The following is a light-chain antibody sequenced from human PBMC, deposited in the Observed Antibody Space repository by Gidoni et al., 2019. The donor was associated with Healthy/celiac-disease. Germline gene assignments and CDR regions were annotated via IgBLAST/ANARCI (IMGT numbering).Light chain of an antibody. CDR3: GADHGSGSNFVVV. J-gene: IGLJ2*01. CDR1: SGYSNYK. V-gene: IGLV9-49*01. Sequence: QPVLTQQPSASASLGASVTLTCTLSSGYSNYKVDWYQPRPGKGPRFVMRVGTGGIVGSKGDGIPDRFSVLGSGLNWYLTIKNIQEEDESDYHCGADHGSGSNFVVVFGGGTKLTVL. CDR2: VGTGGIVG.